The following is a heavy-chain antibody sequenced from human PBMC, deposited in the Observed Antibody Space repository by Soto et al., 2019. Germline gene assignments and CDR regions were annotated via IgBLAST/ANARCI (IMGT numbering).Heavy chain of an antibody. J-gene: IGHJ6*02. CDR3: ARDTSTYDILTGHYYYYGMDV. CDR2: IWYDGSNK. V-gene: IGHV3-33*01. D-gene: IGHD3-9*01. CDR1: GFTFSSYG. Sequence: GGSLRLSCAASGFTFSSYGMHWVRQAPGKGLEWVAVIWYDGSNKYYADSVKGRFTISRDNSKNTLYLQMNSLRAEDTAVYYCARDTSTYDILTGHYYYYGMDVWGQGTTVTVSS.